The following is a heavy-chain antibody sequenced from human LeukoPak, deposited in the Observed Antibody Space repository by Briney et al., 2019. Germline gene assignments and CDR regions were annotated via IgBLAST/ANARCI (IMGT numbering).Heavy chain of an antibody. CDR2: ISGSGDTI. D-gene: IGHD3-16*01. CDR3: VSAYGGLLDY. V-gene: IGHV3-48*03. Sequence: GGSLRLSCAASGFTFSAYEMNWVRQAPGKGLEWLSHISGSGDTIYYAESVKGRFTISRDNAKNSLYLQMSSLRAEDTAVYYCVSAYGGLLDYWGQGTLVTVSS. CDR1: GFTFSAYE. J-gene: IGHJ4*02.